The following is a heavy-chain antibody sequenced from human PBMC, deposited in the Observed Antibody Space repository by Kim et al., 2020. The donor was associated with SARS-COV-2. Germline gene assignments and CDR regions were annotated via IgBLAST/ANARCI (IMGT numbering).Heavy chain of an antibody. V-gene: IGHV3-23*01. J-gene: IGHJ5*02. D-gene: IGHD3-3*01. CDR2: ISGSGGST. CDR3: AKVSGYYDFWSGYDRGWFDP. Sequence: GGSLRLSCAASGFTFSSYAMSWVRQAPGKGLEWVSAISGSGGSTYYADSVKGRFTISRDNSKNTLYLQMNSLRAEDTAVYYCAKVSGYYDFWSGYDRGWFDPWGQGTLVTVSS. CDR1: GFTFSSYA.